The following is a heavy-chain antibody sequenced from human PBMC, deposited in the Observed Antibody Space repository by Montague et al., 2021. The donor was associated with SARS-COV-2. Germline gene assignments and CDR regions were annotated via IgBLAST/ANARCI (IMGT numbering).Heavy chain of an antibody. CDR3: ARARSGSWAHLDN. CDR1: GGSISSSTYY. CDR2: MYYSGST. Sequence: SETLSLTCTVSGGSISSSTYYWGWIRQPPGKGLEWIGSMYYSGSTYYNPSLKSRVTISVDTSKKQFSLKLSSVTAADTAVYYCARARSGSWAHLDNWGQGSLVTVSS. V-gene: IGHV4-39*01. J-gene: IGHJ4*02. D-gene: IGHD2-15*01.